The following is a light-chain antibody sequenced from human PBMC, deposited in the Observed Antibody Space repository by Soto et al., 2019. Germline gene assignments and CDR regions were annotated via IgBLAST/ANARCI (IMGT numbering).Light chain of an antibody. J-gene: IGKJ1*01. Sequence: EIVLTQSPGTLSLSPGERATLSCRASQSVSSSYLAWYQQKPGQAPRLLIYGASSRATGIPDRFSGSGSGTDFTLTISRLEPEDFAVDCCQQYGISPRGTFGQWTNVEI. CDR1: QSVSSSY. CDR3: QQYGISPRGT. CDR2: GAS. V-gene: IGKV3-20*01.